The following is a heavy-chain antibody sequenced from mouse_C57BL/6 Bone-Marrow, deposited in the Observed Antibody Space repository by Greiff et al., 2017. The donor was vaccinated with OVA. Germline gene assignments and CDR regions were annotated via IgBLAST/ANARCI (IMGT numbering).Heavy chain of an antibody. J-gene: IGHJ4*01. V-gene: IGHV10-1*01. CDR3: VSLYYDYDGYAMDY. CDR1: GFSFNTYA. D-gene: IGHD2-4*01. CDR2: IRSKSNNYAT. Sequence: EVQLVESGGGLVQPKGSLKLSCAASGFSFNTYAMNWVRQAPGKGLEWVARIRSKSNNYATYYADSVKDRFTISRDDSESMLYLQMNNLKTEDTAMYYCVSLYYDYDGYAMDYWGQGTSVTVSS.